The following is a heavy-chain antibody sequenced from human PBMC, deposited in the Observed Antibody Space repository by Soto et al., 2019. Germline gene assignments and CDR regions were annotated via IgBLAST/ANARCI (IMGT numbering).Heavy chain of an antibody. J-gene: IGHJ4*02. V-gene: IGHV1-69*13. CDR3: ARDFGTGQPLLLDY. Sequence: ASVKVSCKASGGTFSSYAISWVRQAPGQGLEWMGGIIPIFGTANYAQKFQGRVTITADESTSTAYMELSSLRSEDTAVYYCARDFGTGQPLLLDYWGQGTLVTVSS. CDR2: IIPIFGTA. D-gene: IGHD1-1*01. CDR1: GGTFSSYA.